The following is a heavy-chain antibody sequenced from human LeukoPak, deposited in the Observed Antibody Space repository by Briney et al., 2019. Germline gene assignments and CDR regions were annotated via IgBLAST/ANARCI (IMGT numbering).Heavy chain of an antibody. Sequence: QPGGSLRLSCVASGFTFSSYVMAWVRQAPGKGLEWVSSIIGNGGSTYYADSVKGRFTISRDNSKNTLYLQMNSLRAEDTAIYYCAKGSKGTYDYWGQGTLVTVSS. CDR1: GFTFSSYV. CDR3: AKGSKGTYDY. J-gene: IGHJ4*02. CDR2: IIGNGGST. V-gene: IGHV3-23*01.